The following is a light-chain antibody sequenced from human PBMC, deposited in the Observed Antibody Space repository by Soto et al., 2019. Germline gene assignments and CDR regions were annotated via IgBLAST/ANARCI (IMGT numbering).Light chain of an antibody. CDR3: QHYDTYWT. CDR2: KAS. Sequence: DIQMTQSPSTLSASVGDRVTITCRASQSIRSWLAWYQQKPGKAPKLLIYKASSLETGVPSRFSGSGSGTEFTLTINRLQPDDFATYYCQHYDTYWTFGQGTKVDIK. V-gene: IGKV1-5*03. J-gene: IGKJ1*01. CDR1: QSIRSW.